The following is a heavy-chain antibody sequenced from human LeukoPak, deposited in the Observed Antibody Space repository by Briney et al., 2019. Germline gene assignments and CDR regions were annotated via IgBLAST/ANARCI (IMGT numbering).Heavy chain of an antibody. D-gene: IGHD3-10*01. CDR1: GGSISGSTYY. CDR3: ARDMSRYYGSGSYIS. CDR2: INGGGDTI. J-gene: IGHJ5*02. V-gene: IGHV3-11*01. Sequence: LSLTCTVSGGSISGSTYYWSWIRQAPGKGLEWVSYINGGGDTIYYADSVKGRFTISRDNAKNSLYLQVNSLRAEDTAVYYCARDMSRYYGSGSYISWGQGTLVTVSS.